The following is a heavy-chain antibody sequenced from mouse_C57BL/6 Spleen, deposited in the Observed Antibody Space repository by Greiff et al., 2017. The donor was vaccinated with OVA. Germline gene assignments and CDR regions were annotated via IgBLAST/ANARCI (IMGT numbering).Heavy chain of an antibody. Sequence: VQLQQPGAELVKPGASVKLSCKASGYTFTSYWMHWVKQRPGQGLEWIGMIHPNSGSTNYNEKFKSKATLTVDKSSSTAYMQLSSLTSEDSAVYYCARYYSNLYWYFDVWGTGTTVTVSS. D-gene: IGHD2-5*01. CDR2: IHPNSGST. CDR1: GYTFTSYW. V-gene: IGHV1-64*01. J-gene: IGHJ1*03. CDR3: ARYYSNLYWYFDV.